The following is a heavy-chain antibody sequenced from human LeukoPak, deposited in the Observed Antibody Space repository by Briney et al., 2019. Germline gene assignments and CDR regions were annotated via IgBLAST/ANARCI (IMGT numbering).Heavy chain of an antibody. CDR2: IYHGGST. J-gene: IGHJ4*02. D-gene: IGHD3-3*01. V-gene: IGHV4-38-2*02. Sequence: SETLSLTCTVSGYSISSGYYWGWIRQPPGKGLEWIGSIYHGGSTYYNPSLKSRVTISVDTSKNQFSLKLSSVTAADTAVYYCARDLDFGVVTGYFDYWGQGTLVTVSS. CDR1: GYSISSGYY. CDR3: ARDLDFGVVTGYFDY.